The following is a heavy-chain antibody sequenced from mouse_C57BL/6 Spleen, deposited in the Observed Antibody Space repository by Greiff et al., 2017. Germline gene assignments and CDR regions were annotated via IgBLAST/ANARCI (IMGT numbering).Heavy chain of an antibody. CDR2: IYPGDGDT. CDR3: ARAGESYYFDY. Sequence: QVHVKQSGAELVKPGASVKISCKASGYAFSSYWMNWVKQRPGKGLEWIGQIYPGDGDTNYNGKFKGKATLTADKSSSTAYMQLSSLTSEDSAVYFCARAGESYYFDYWGQGTTLTVSS. V-gene: IGHV1-80*01. J-gene: IGHJ2*01. CDR1: GYAFSSYW.